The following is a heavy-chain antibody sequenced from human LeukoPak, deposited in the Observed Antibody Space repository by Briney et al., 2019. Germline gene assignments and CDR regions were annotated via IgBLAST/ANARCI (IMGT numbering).Heavy chain of an antibody. CDR1: GGSISSGSYY. CDR2: IYHTGST. Sequence: SETLSLTCTVSGGSISSGSYYWSWVRQPPGKGLEWIGEIYHTGSTNYNPSLKSRVTISVDKSKNQFSLNLSSVTAADTAVYYCVRCGSYCLDYWGQGTLVTVSS. CDR3: VRCGSYCLDY. V-gene: IGHV4-39*07. J-gene: IGHJ4*02. D-gene: IGHD1-26*01.